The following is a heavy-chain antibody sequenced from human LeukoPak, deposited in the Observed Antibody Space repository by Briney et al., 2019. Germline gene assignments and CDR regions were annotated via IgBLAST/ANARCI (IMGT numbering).Heavy chain of an antibody. J-gene: IGHJ4*02. CDR2: IYYSGST. Sequence: PSETLSLTCTVSGGSISSYYWSWIRQPPGKGLEWIGYIYYSGSTNYNPSLKSRVTISVDTSKNQFSLKLSSVTAADTAVCYCARAGFLAHFDYWGQGTLVTVSS. CDR3: ARAGFLAHFDY. V-gene: IGHV4-59*01. CDR1: GGSISSYY. D-gene: IGHD3-3*01.